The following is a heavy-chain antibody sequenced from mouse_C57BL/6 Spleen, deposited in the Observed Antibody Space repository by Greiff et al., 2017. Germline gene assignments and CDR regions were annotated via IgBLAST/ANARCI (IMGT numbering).Heavy chain of an antibody. CDR1: GYAFSSSW. J-gene: IGHJ1*03. CDR2: IYPGDGDT. V-gene: IGHV1-82*01. D-gene: IGHD4-1*01. Sequence: QVQLQQSGPELVKPGASVKISCKASGYAFSSSWMNWVKQRPGKGLEWIGRIYPGDGDTNYNGKFKGKATLTADKSSSTAYMQLSSLSSEDSAVYCCAPNWDSGYFCVWGTGTTVTVSS. CDR3: APNWDSGYFCV.